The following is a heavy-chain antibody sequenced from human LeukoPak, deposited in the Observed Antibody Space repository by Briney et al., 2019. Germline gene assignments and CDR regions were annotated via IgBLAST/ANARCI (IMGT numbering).Heavy chain of an antibody. V-gene: IGHV4-34*01. J-gene: IGHJ6*03. Sequence: SETLSLTCTVSGGSISGYYWSWIRQPPGKGLEWIGEINHSGSTNYNPSLKSRVTISVDTSKNQFSLKLSSVTAADTAVYYCARRTYDILTGYRYYYYYYMDVWGKGTTVTISS. D-gene: IGHD3-9*01. CDR1: GGSISGYY. CDR3: ARRTYDILTGYRYYYYYYMDV. CDR2: INHSGST.